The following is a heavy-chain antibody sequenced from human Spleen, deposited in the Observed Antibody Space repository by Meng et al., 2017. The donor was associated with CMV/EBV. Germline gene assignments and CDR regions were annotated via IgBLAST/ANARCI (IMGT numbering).Heavy chain of an antibody. CDR2: INPNNGST. V-gene: IGHV1-2*02. Sequence: ASVKVSCKASGYTFTGYQIHWVRQAPGQGLEWMGWINPNNGSTSFAQRFQGRVSMTRDTSITTAYMDLSRLTSDDTAMYYCARDLAGAAAYDYWGQGTLVTVSS. CDR1: GYTFTGYQ. CDR3: ARDLAGAAAYDY. D-gene: IGHD6-13*01. J-gene: IGHJ4*02.